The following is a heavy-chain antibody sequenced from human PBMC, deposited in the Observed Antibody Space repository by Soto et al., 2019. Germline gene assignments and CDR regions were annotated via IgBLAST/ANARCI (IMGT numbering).Heavy chain of an antibody. J-gene: IGHJ4*02. Sequence: GGSLRLSCAASGFTFSSYAMSWVRQAPGKGLEWVSAISGSGGSTYYADSVKGRFTISRDNSKNTLYLQMNSLRAEDTAVYYCAKADSYGYFEYYFDYWGQGTLVTVSS. CDR1: GFTFSSYA. CDR2: ISGSGGST. V-gene: IGHV3-23*01. D-gene: IGHD5-18*01. CDR3: AKADSYGYFEYYFDY.